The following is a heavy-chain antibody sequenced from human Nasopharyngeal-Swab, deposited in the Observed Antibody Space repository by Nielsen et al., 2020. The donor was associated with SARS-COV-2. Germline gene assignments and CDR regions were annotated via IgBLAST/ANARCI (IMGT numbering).Heavy chain of an antibody. Sequence: SETLSLTCTVSGGSISSSSYYWGWIRHPPGKGLEWIGSIYYSGSTYYNPSLKSRVTISVDTSKNQLSLKLSSVTAADTAVYYCVGSSWYGDYYYYYGMDVWGQGTTVTVSS. V-gene: IGHV4-39*07. J-gene: IGHJ6*02. CDR2: IYYSGST. CDR1: GGSISSSSYY. CDR3: VGSSWYGDYYYYYGMDV. D-gene: IGHD6-13*01.